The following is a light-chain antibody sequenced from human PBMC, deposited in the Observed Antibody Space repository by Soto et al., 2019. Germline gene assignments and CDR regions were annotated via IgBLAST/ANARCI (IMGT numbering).Light chain of an antibody. CDR2: GAS. CDR1: QSVSSSY. Sequence: EIVLTHSPGTLSLSPWERATLSCRASQSVSSSYLAWYQQKPGQAPRLLIYGASSRATGIPDRFSGSGSGTDFTLTISRLEPEDFAVYYCQQYGSWVTFGQGTRLEIK. V-gene: IGKV3-20*01. J-gene: IGKJ5*01. CDR3: QQYGSWVT.